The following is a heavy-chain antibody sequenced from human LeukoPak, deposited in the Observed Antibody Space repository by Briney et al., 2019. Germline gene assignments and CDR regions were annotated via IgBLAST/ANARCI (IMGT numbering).Heavy chain of an antibody. CDR2: INHSGST. Sequence: NTSETLSLTCAVYGGSFSGYYWSWIRQPPGKGLEWIGEINHSGSTNYNPSLKSRVTISVDTSKNQFSLKLSSVTAADTAVYYCARLTRRYYFDYWGQGTLVTVSS. J-gene: IGHJ4*02. V-gene: IGHV4-34*01. CDR1: GGSFSGYY. CDR3: ARLTRRYYFDY.